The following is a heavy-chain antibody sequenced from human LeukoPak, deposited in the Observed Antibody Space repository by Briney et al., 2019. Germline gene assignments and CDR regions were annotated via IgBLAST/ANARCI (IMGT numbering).Heavy chain of an antibody. D-gene: IGHD5-24*01. V-gene: IGHV3-66*02. Sequence: GGSLRLSCAASGFTVSSNYMSWVRRAPGKGLEWVSVIYSGGSTYYADSVKGRVTISRDNSKNTLYLQMNSLRAEDTAVYYCARDMATIHDAFDIWGQGTMVTVSS. CDR1: GFTVSSNY. CDR3: ARDMATIHDAFDI. CDR2: IYSGGST. J-gene: IGHJ3*02.